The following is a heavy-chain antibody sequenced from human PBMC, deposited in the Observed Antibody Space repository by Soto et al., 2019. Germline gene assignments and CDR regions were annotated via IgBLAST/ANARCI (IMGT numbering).Heavy chain of an antibody. V-gene: IGHV1-18*04. CDR2: ISAYNGHT. J-gene: IGHJ4*02. CDR1: GYTFTTYG. CDR3: ARESGTTYTPDY. Sequence: QVQLAQSGAEVKKPGASVKVSCKASGYTFTTYGISWVRQAPGQGLEWMGWISAYNGHTNYAQKLQGRVTMTADTSTSTAYMELRNLRSDDTAVYYCARESGTTYTPDYRGQGTLVTVSS. D-gene: IGHD1-7*01.